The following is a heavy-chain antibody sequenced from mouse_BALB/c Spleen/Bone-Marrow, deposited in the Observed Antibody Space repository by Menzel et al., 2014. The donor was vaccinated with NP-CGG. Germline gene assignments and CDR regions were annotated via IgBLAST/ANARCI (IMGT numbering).Heavy chain of an antibody. D-gene: IGHD2-4*01. Sequence: QVQLQQSGAELVRPGSSVKISCKASGYAFSNYGMNWVKQRPGQGLEWIGQIYPGDGETNYNGEFEGRATLTADKSSSTACMHVSSLTSEDSAVYFCASVYDYGRGYAMDYWGQGTSVTVSS. CDR1: GYAFSNYG. CDR3: ASVYDYGRGYAMDY. CDR2: IYPGDGET. J-gene: IGHJ4*01. V-gene: IGHV1-80*01.